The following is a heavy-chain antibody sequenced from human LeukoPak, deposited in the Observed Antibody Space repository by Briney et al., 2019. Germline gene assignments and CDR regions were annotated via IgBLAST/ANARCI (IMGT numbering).Heavy chain of an antibody. Sequence: GASVKVSCKVSGDSLTELSMHWVRQAPGKELDWMEGLDPEDREIIYAQKFQGRVTMTEDTSTDTVYMELSSLRSEDTAVYYCAGGGVYDLLNYWGQGTLVTVSS. CDR3: AGGGVYDLLNY. D-gene: IGHD5/OR15-5a*01. CDR1: GDSLTELS. V-gene: IGHV1-24*01. CDR2: LDPEDREI. J-gene: IGHJ4*02.